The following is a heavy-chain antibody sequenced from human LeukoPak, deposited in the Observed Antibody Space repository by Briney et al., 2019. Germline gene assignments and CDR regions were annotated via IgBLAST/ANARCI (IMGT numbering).Heavy chain of an antibody. J-gene: IGHJ3*02. D-gene: IGHD3-22*01. V-gene: IGHV4-4*07. Sequence: SETPSLTCTVSGGSISNYFWSWFRQPAGKGLEWIGRIYTSGSTNYNPSLKSRVTISVDTSKNQFSLKLRSVTAADTAVYFCARVGSYDSTGYDASDIWGQGTMVTVSS. CDR2: IYTSGST. CDR3: ARVGSYDSTGYDASDI. CDR1: GGSISNYF.